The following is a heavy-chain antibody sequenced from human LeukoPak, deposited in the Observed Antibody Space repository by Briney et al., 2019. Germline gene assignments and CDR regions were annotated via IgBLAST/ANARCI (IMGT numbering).Heavy chain of an antibody. CDR2: ISSDGSST. J-gene: IGHJ4*02. CDR1: GFTFSSYW. Sequence: PGGSLRLSCAASGFTFSSYWMHWVRQAPGKGLVWVSRISSDGSSTSYADSVKGRFTISRDNAKNTLYQQMNSLRAEDTAVYYCAREVACSGGSCYSRFFDYWGQGTLVTVSS. CDR3: AREVACSGGSCYSRFFDY. D-gene: IGHD2-15*01. V-gene: IGHV3-74*01.